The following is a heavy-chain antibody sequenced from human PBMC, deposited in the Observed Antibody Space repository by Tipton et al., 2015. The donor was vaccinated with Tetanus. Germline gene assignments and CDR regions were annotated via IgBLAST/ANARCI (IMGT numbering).Heavy chain of an antibody. J-gene: IGHJ6*03. Sequence: SGFSVSNHWMSWVRQAPGKGLEWVANIREDGGETKYVDSVKGRFTISRDNAKNSFYLQMNSLRVEDTAVYYCARDRGEQWTNFYYMDVWGKGSMVTVSS. CDR1: GFSVSNHW. V-gene: IGHV3-7*03. CDR2: IREDGGET. D-gene: IGHD6-19*01. CDR3: ARDRGEQWTNFYYMDV.